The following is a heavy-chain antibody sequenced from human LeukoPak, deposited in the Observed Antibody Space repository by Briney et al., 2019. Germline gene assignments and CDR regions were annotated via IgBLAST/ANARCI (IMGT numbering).Heavy chain of an antibody. V-gene: IGHV1-2*02. CDR1: GYTFTSYG. CDR3: ARATNRGSPANAYVY. CDR2: INPTSGAT. Sequence: EASVKVSCKASGYTFTSYGISWVRQAPGQGLEWMGWINPTSGATNSAQKFHGRVTVTSDTSISTAYMELSGLRSDDTAIYYRARATNRGSPANAYVYWGQGTLVTVSS. J-gene: IGHJ4*02. D-gene: IGHD3-16*01.